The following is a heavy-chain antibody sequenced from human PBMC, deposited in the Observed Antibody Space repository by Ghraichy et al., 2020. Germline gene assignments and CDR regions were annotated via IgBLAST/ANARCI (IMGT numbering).Heavy chain of an antibody. Sequence: ASVKVSCKVSGYTLTELSMHWVRQAPGKGLEWMGGFDPEDGETIYAQKFQGRVTMTEDTSTDTAYMELSSLRSEDTAVYYCATYLAVRMVRGVIVVGGWFDPWGQGTLVTVSS. CDR3: ATYLAVRMVRGVIVVGGWFDP. V-gene: IGHV1-24*01. D-gene: IGHD3-10*01. CDR2: FDPEDGET. CDR1: GYTLTELS. J-gene: IGHJ5*02.